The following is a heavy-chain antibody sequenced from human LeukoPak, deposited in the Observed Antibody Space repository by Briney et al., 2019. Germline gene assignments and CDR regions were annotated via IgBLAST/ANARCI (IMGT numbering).Heavy chain of an antibody. CDR1: GFTFSSYS. CDR3: AREDLEEYYYYYGMDV. V-gene: IGHV3-21*01. CDR2: ISSSSSYI. D-gene: IGHD1-1*01. Sequence: PGGSLRLSCAASGFTFSSYSMNWVRQAPGKGLEWVSSISSSSSYIYYADSVKGRFTISGDNAKNSLYLQMNSLRAEDTAVYYCAREDLEEYYYYYGMDVWGQGTTVTVSS. J-gene: IGHJ6*02.